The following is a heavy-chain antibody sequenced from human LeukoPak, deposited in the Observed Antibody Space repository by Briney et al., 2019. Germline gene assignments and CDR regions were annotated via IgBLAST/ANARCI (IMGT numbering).Heavy chain of an antibody. CDR3: ARDQYCGGDCYSLDN. CDR2: IYTSGIT. J-gene: IGHJ4*02. D-gene: IGHD2-21*02. Sequence: SETLSLTCTVSGGSISSYYWSWIRQPAGKGLEWIGRIYTSGITNYNPSLKSRVTMSVDTSKNQFSLKLSSVTAADTAVYHCARDQYCGGDCYSLDNWGQGTLVTVSS. CDR1: GGSISSYY. V-gene: IGHV4-4*07.